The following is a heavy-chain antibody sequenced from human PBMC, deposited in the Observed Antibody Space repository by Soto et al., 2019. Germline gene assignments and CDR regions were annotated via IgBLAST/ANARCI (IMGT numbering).Heavy chain of an antibody. D-gene: IGHD2-21*01. CDR1: GFTLSNIG. Sequence: QVQLVESGGGVVQPGTSLRLACAASGFTLSNIGMQWVRQAPGKGLEWVAVISAGGNTKYYADSVKGRFTISRDNSKNTLFLQMNSLRTEDTAVYYCAKESGGERYAAYFYLWGQGTLVTVSA. CDR3: AKESGGERYAAYFYL. V-gene: IGHV3-30*18. J-gene: IGHJ4*02. CDR2: ISAGGNTK.